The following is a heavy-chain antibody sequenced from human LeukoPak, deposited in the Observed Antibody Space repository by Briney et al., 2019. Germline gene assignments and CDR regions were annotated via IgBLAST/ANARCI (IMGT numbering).Heavy chain of an antibody. D-gene: IGHD3-16*01. CDR2: IYYSGST. CDR1: GGSISSYY. V-gene: IGHV4-59*08. Sequence: SETLSLTCTVSGGSISSYYWNWIRQPPGKGLEWIGYIYYSGSTNYNPSLKSRVTTSVDTSKNQFSLKLSSVTAADAAVYYCARLIMIPDYYYGMDVWGQGTTVTVSS. J-gene: IGHJ6*02. CDR3: ARLIMIPDYYYGMDV.